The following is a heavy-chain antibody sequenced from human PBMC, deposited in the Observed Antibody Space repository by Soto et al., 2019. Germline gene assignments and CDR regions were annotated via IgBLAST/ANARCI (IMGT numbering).Heavy chain of an antibody. V-gene: IGHV4-38-2*01. J-gene: IGHJ6*02. CDR2: IFHSGRT. CDR3: ASWVIGTRGAYHYYGMDV. CDR1: GYSISSGYY. D-gene: IGHD1-20*01. Sequence: PSETLSLTGAVSGYSISSGYYWGWIRHPPGKGLEWIGIIFHSGRTYYTPSLKSRVTISVDTSKDQYSMKLSPVNAADTAVYCCASWVIGTRGAYHYYGMDVCGQGITVTVSS.